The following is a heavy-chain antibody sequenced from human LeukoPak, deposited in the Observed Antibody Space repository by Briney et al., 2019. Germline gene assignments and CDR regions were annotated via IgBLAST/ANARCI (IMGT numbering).Heavy chain of an antibody. CDR3: ARPHRPRYCSGGSCRLGDYYYGMDV. Sequence: ASVKVSCKASGGTFSSYAISWVRQAPGQGLEWMGWISAYNGNTNYAQKLQGRVTMTTDTSTSTAYMELRSLRSDDTAVYYCARPHRPRYCSGGSCRLGDYYYGMDVWGQGTTVTVSS. J-gene: IGHJ6*02. CDR1: GGTFSSYA. D-gene: IGHD2-15*01. V-gene: IGHV1-18*01. CDR2: ISAYNGNT.